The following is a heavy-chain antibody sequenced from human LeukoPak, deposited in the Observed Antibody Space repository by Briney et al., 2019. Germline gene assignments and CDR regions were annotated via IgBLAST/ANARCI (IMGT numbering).Heavy chain of an antibody. CDR1: GFTFSSYW. J-gene: IGHJ4*02. D-gene: IGHD6-13*01. V-gene: IGHV3-7*01. CDR2: IKQDGSEK. Sequence: GGSLRLSCAASGFTFSSYWMSWVRQAPGKGLEWVANIKQDGSEKYYVDSVKGRFTISRDNSKNTLYLQMNSLRAEDTALYYCAKDRYDSSSWPYYFDYWGQGTLVTVSS. CDR3: AKDRYDSSSWPYYFDY.